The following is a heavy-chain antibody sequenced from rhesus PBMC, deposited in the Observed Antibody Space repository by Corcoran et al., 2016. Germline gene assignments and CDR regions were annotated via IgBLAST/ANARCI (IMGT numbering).Heavy chain of an antibody. CDR2: ISGSGGST. J-gene: IGHJ4*01. D-gene: IGHD4-23*01. Sequence: QLQLQESGPGLVKPSEPLSLTGAVSGGSIGGNSWAWIRQPPGQGLAWIVRISGSGGSTDYNPSLKSRVTISTDTSKNQFSLKLISVTAADTAVYYCAREAYSCASYFDYWGQGVLVTVSS. CDR1: GGSIGGNS. CDR3: AREAYSCASYFDY. V-gene: IGHV4-173*01.